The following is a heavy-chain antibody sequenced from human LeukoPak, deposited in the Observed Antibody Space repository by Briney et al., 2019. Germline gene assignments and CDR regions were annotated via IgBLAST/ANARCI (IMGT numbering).Heavy chain of an antibody. CDR2: IIPIFGTA. D-gene: IGHD5-12*01. CDR3: ARARPGPDYSDDDY. CDR1: GGTFSSYA. J-gene: IGHJ4*02. Sequence: GSSVKVSCKASGGTFSSYAISWVRQAPGQGLEWMGRIIPIFGTANYAQKFQGRVTMTRNTSISTAYMELSSLRSEDTAVYYCARARPGPDYSDDDYWGQGTLVTVSS. V-gene: IGHV1-69*05.